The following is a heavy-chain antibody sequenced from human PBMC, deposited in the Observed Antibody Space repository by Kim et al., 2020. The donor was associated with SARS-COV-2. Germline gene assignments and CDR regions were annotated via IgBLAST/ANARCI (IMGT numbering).Heavy chain of an antibody. J-gene: IGHJ3*02. CDR1: GGSISSYY. V-gene: IGHV4-59*13. CDR2: IYYSGST. Sequence: PETLSLTCTVSGGSISSYYWSWIRQPPGKGLEWIGYIYYSGSTNYNPSLKSRVTISVDTSKNQFSLKLSSVTAADTAVYYCARDPPHSSGYLIGAFDIWGQGTMVTVSS. D-gene: IGHD3-22*01. CDR3: ARDPPHSSGYLIGAFDI.